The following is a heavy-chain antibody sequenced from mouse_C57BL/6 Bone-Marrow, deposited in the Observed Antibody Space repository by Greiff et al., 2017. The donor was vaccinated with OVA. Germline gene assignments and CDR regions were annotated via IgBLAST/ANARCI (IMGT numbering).Heavy chain of an antibody. CDR2: ISYSGST. D-gene: IGHD1-1*01. Sequence: EVMLVESGPGMVKPSQSLSLTCTVTGYSITSGYDWHWIRHFPGNKLEWMGYISYSGSTNYNPSLKSRISITHDTSKNHFFLKLNSVTTEDTATYYCARERYYGSSSYWYFDVWGTGTTVTVSS. CDR1: GYSITSGYD. V-gene: IGHV3-1*01. CDR3: ARERYYGSSSYWYFDV. J-gene: IGHJ1*03.